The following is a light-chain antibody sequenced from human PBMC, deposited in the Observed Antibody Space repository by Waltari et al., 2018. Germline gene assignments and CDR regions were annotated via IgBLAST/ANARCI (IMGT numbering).Light chain of an antibody. CDR1: DIGYKS. CDR3: QVWDSSRAHVL. V-gene: IGLV3-21*02. CDR2: NDG. Sequence: SYVLTQAPSVSVAPGQTARITCGGIDIGYKSVHWYQQKPGQAPVLVVYNDGDRPSGIPGRFSGANSGDTATLTISRVEAGDEADYYCQVWDSSRAHVLFGGGTKVTVL. J-gene: IGLJ3*02.